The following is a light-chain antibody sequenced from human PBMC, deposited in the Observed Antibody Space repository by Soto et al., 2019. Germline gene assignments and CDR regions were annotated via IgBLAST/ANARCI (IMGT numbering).Light chain of an antibody. CDR1: QSVLYSSNNKNY. J-gene: IGKJ1*01. V-gene: IGKV4-1*01. Sequence: DIVMTQSPDSLAVSLGERATINCKSSQSVLYSSNNKNYLAWYQQKPGQPPKLLIYWASTRESGVPDRFSGSGSGTDFTLTIRSLQAEDVAVYYCQQYDSTPPTFGQGTKVEVK. CDR3: QQYDSTPPT. CDR2: WAS.